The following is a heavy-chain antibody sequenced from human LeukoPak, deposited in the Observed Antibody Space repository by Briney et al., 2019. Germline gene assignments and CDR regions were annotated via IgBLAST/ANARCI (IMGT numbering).Heavy chain of an antibody. Sequence: SETLSLTCTVYGGSISSYYGSWIRQPAGKGLEWIGRISSSGSTSYNSSLESRVAMSVDTSKNQFSLKLNSVTAADTAMYYCAREKWELLRTSAFDIWGQGTMVTVSS. CDR3: AREKWELLRTSAFDI. V-gene: IGHV4-4*07. J-gene: IGHJ3*02. CDR2: ISSSGST. D-gene: IGHD1-26*01. CDR1: GGSISSYY.